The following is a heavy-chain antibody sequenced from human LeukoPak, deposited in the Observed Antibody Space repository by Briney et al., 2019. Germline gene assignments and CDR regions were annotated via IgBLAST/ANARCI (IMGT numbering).Heavy chain of an antibody. Sequence: GGSLRLSCAASGFTFTSYWMHWVRQAPGKGLVWVSRISIDGSITTYADSVKGRFTTSRDNAKNTLYLQMNSLRAEDTAVYYCARETEVAGSYYSDFWGQGTLVTVSS. D-gene: IGHD6-19*01. V-gene: IGHV3-74*01. CDR1: GFTFTSYW. CDR3: ARETEVAGSYYSDF. CDR2: ISIDGSIT. J-gene: IGHJ4*02.